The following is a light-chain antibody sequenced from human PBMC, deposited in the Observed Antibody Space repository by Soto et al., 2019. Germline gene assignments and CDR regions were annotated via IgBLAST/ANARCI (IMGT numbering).Light chain of an antibody. CDR2: GAS. J-gene: IGKJ4*01. CDR1: QSVSNSY. V-gene: IGKV3-20*01. Sequence: EIVLTQSPGTLSLSPGERATLSCRASQSVSNSYLAWYQQKPGQAPRLLIYGASSRATGIPDRFSGSGSGTDFTLTISRLEPEDFAVYYCQQYGSSWLTFGGGTKVEIK. CDR3: QQYGSSWLT.